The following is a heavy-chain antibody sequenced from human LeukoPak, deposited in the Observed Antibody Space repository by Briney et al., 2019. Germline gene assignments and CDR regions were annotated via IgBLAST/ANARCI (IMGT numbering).Heavy chain of an antibody. V-gene: IGHV1-46*01. CDR2: INPSGGST. CDR1: GYTFTSYY. Sequence: GASVTVSCKASGYTFTSYYMHWVRQAPGQGLEWMGLINPSGGSTSYAQKFQGRVTMTRDTSTSTVYMELSSLRSEDTAVYYCARGTPNYDFWSGYYTDRSHYYYYYGMDVWGQGTTVTVSS. D-gene: IGHD3-3*01. CDR3: ARGTPNYDFWSGYYTDRSHYYYYYGMDV. J-gene: IGHJ6*02.